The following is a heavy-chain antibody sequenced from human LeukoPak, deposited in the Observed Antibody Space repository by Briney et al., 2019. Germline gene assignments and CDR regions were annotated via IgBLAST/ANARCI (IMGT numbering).Heavy chain of an antibody. V-gene: IGHV4-39*01. CDR1: GGSISSSSYY. CDR2: IYYSGST. J-gene: IGHJ6*02. D-gene: IGHD6-13*01. CDR3: ARLRIAAAGRNYYYYGMDV. Sequence: SETLSLTCTVSGGSISSSSYYWGWIRQPPGKGLEWIGSIYYSGSTYYNPSLKSRVTISVDTSKNQFSLKLSSVTAADTAVYYCARLRIAAAGRNYYYYGMDVWGQGTTVTVSS.